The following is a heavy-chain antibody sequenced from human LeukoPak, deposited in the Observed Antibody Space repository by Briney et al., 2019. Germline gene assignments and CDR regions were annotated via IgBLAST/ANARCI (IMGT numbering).Heavy chain of an antibody. CDR2: ISYDGSNK. V-gene: IGHV3-30*04. D-gene: IGHD1-26*01. J-gene: IGHJ3*02. CDR1: GFTFISYA. CDR3: ARGNPWWELLPMSAAFDI. Sequence: PGGSRRLSCAASGFTFISYAMHWVRQAPGKGLEWVAVISYDGSNKYYADSVKGRFTISRDNSKNTLYLQMNSLRAEDTAVYYCARGNPWWELLPMSAAFDIWGQGTMVTVSS.